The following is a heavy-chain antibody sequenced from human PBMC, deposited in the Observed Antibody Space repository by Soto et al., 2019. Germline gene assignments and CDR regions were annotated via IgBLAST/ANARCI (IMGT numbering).Heavy chain of an antibody. CDR1: GYTFTSYR. J-gene: IGHJ3*02. Sequence: ASVKVSCNASGYTFTSYRISWLRQAPGQGLEWMGWISAYNGNTNYAQKLQGRVTMTTDTSKSTAYMELRSLRSAAPAVYCWTTTSGYYSEKAFDIWGQGTMVTVSS. V-gene: IGHV1-18*01. CDR3: TTTSGYYSEKAFDI. D-gene: IGHD4-17*01. CDR2: ISAYNGNT.